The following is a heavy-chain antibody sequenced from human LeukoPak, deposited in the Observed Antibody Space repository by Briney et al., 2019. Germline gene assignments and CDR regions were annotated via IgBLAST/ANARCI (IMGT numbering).Heavy chain of an antibody. D-gene: IGHD3-22*01. CDR1: GFTFTSYG. V-gene: IGHV3-30*18. CDR3: AKGAITMIVVAPFDY. CDR2: ISFDGSNK. J-gene: IGHJ4*02. Sequence: GRSLRLSCAASGFTFTSYGMHWVRQAPGKGLEWVAVISFDGSNKHYADSVKGRFTISRDNSNNRLFLQMNSLRAEDTAVYYCAKGAITMIVVAPFDYWGQGTLVTVSS.